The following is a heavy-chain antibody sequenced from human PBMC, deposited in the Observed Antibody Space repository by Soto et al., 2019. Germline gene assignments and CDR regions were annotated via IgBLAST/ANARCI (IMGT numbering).Heavy chain of an antibody. CDR3: VGCSGGSCLNWFDS. CDR1: GYTLTELS. D-gene: IGHD2-15*01. Sequence: ASVKVSCKVSGYTLTELSMHWVRQAPGKGLEWMGCFDPEDGKTIYAQKFQGRVTMTTDTSTSTAYMELRSLRSDDTAMYYCVGCSGGSCLNWFDSWGQGTLVTVSS. CDR2: FDPEDGKT. V-gene: IGHV1-24*01. J-gene: IGHJ5*01.